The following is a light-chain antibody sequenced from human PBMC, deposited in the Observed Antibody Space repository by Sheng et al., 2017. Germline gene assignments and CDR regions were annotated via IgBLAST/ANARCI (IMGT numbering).Light chain of an antibody. CDR1: QSVANNL. Sequence: EIVMTQSPGTLSLSPGETATLSCRASQSVANNLLAWYQQKPGQAPRLLIYAASIRATGIPDRFSGSGSGTDFTLTISRLEPEDFAVYYCQQYGSSPRTFGQGTKLEIK. V-gene: IGKV3-20*01. J-gene: IGKJ2*01. CDR2: AAS. CDR3: QQYGSSPRT.